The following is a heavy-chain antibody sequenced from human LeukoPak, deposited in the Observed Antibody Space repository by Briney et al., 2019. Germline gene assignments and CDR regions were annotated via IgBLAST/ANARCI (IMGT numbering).Heavy chain of an antibody. CDR2: INSDGSST. Sequence: GGSLRLSCAVSGFTFSSYWMHWVRQAPGKGLVWVSRINSDGSSTSYADSVKGRFTISRDNAKNTLYLQMNSLRAEDTAVYYCAKDYDSGSYSEYWGQGTLVTVSS. D-gene: IGHD1-26*01. CDR1: GFTFSSYW. V-gene: IGHV3-74*01. J-gene: IGHJ4*02. CDR3: AKDYDSGSYSEY.